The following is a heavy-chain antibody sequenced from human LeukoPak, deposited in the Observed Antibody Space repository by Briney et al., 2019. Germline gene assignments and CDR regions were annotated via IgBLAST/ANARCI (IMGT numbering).Heavy chain of an antibody. CDR2: IIPILGIA. Sequence: GASVKVSCKASGGTFSSYAISWVRQAPGQGLEWMGRIIPILGIANYAQKFQGRVTITADKSTSTAYMELSSLRSEDTAVYYCARAKTYCSSTSCYSDYYYYGMDVWGQGTTVTVSS. CDR1: GGTFSSYA. J-gene: IGHJ6*02. V-gene: IGHV1-69*04. D-gene: IGHD2-2*01. CDR3: ARAKTYCSSTSCYSDYYYYGMDV.